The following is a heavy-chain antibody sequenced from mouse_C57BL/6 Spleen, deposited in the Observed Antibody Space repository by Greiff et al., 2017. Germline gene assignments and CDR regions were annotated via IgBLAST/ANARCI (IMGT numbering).Heavy chain of an antibody. Sequence: DVKLQESGAELVRPGASVKLSCTASGFNIKDYYMHWVKQRPEQGLEWIGRIDPEDGDTEYAPKFQGKATMTADTSSNTAYLQLSSLTSEDTAVYYCTTSYYDYDTGYYFDYWGQGTTLTVSS. D-gene: IGHD2-4*01. CDR3: TTSYYDYDTGYYFDY. CDR1: GFNIKDYY. J-gene: IGHJ2*01. CDR2: IDPEDGDT. V-gene: IGHV14-1*01.